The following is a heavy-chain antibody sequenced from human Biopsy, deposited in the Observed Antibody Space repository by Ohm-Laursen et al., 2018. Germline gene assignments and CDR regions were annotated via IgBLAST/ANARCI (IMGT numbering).Heavy chain of an antibody. CDR1: GFTFSDNA. CDR2: IYSDGNT. D-gene: IGHD3-3*01. Sequence: LRLSCAASGFTFSDNAISWIRQAPGKGLQWVSLIYSDGNTYYADSVKGRFTISRDIPRSTLYLQMNSLRAEDTAVYYCARGPGKLWSGYYTWGQGSLVSVSS. V-gene: IGHV3-53*01. CDR3: ARGPGKLWSGYYT. J-gene: IGHJ5*02.